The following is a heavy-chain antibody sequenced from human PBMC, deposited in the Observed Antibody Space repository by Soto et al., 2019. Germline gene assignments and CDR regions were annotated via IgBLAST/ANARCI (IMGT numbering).Heavy chain of an antibody. CDR3: ARLHDYAPYSYGMDV. V-gene: IGHV4-59*01. CDR1: GGSISSYY. D-gene: IGHD4-17*01. CDR2: IYYSGST. J-gene: IGHJ6*02. Sequence: QVQLQESGPGLVKPSETLSLTCTVSGGSISSYYWSWIRQPPGKGLEWIGYIYYSGSTNYNPSLKSRVTIXXDXSXXQFSLKLRSVTAADTAVYYCARLHDYAPYSYGMDVWGQGTTVTVSS.